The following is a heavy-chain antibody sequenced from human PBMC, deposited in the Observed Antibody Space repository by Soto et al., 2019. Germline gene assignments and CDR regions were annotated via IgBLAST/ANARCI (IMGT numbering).Heavy chain of an antibody. CDR3: ARTYYDFWSGSNIDWFDP. J-gene: IGHJ5*02. D-gene: IGHD3-3*01. CDR1: GYTFTGYY. Sequence: ASVKVSCKASGYTFTGYYMHWVRQAPGQGLEWMGWINPNSGGTNYAQKFQGWVTMTRDTSISTAYMELSRLRSDDTAVYYCARTYYDFWSGSNIDWFDPWGQGTLVTVSS. V-gene: IGHV1-2*04. CDR2: INPNSGGT.